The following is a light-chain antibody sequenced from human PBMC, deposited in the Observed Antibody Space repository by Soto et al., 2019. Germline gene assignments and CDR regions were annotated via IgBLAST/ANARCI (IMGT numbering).Light chain of an antibody. CDR3: QQYSSYSS. J-gene: IGKJ2*01. V-gene: IGKV1-5*01. CDR2: DAS. CDR1: QSISGW. Sequence: DIQMTQSPSTLSASVGDRVTITCRASQSISGWLAWYQQKPGKAPNLLISDASSLESGVPSRFSGSGSGTEFTLTISGLQPDHFATYYCQQYSSYSSFGQGTKLEIK.